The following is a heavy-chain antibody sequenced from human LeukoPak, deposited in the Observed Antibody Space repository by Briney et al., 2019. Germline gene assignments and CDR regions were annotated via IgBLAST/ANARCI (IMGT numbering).Heavy chain of an antibody. J-gene: IGHJ4*02. D-gene: IGHD3-10*01. CDR1: GFTFSSYS. Sequence: GGSLRLSCAASGFTFSSYSMDWARQAPGKGLEWVSSISSSSSYIYYADSMKGRFTISRDNAKNSLYLQMNSLRAGDTAVYYCARDGRYGSGSYRVDYWGQGTLVTVSS. CDR3: ARDGRYGSGSYRVDY. V-gene: IGHV3-21*01. CDR2: ISSSSSYI.